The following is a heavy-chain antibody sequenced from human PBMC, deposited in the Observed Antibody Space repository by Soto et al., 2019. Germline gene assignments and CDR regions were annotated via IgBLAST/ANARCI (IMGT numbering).Heavy chain of an antibody. CDR3: AIRYCSGGSCDNVYNWFDP. J-gene: IGHJ5*02. V-gene: IGHV4-31*03. D-gene: IGHD2-15*01. CDR2: IYYSGST. Sequence: SETLSLTCTVSGGSISSGGYYWSWIRQHPGKGLEWIGYIYYSGSTYYNPSLKSRVTISVDTSKNQFSLKLSSVTAADTAVYYCAIRYCSGGSCDNVYNWFDPWGQGTLVTVSS. CDR1: GGSISSGGYY.